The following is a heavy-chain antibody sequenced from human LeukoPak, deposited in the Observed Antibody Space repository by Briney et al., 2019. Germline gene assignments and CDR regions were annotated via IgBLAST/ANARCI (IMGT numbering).Heavy chain of an antibody. J-gene: IGHJ4*02. D-gene: IGHD3-22*01. V-gene: IGHV4-39*07. CDR1: GGSISSRSYY. CDR3: ARGHYYDSSGSPPGGHDY. CDR2: IYYSGST. Sequence: PSETLSLTCTVSGGSISSRSYYWGWIRQPPGKGLERIGSIYYSGSTYYNPSLKSRVTISVDTSKNQFSLKLSSVTAADTAVYYCARGHYYDSSGSPPGGHDYWGQGTLVTVSS.